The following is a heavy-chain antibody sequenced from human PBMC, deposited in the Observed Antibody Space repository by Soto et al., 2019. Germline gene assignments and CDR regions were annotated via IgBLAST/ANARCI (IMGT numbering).Heavy chain of an antibody. V-gene: IGHV3-73*02. J-gene: IGHJ6*02. D-gene: IGHD4-17*01. CDR2: IRSKANSYAT. Sequence: EVQLVESGGGLVQPGGSLKLSCAASGFTFSGSAMHWVRQASGKGLEWVGRIRSKANSYATAYAASVKGRFTISSDDSKNTAYLRMNSLKTEDTAVDYCTRRLSYGDHGYCYDGMDVSGQGTKVSVSS. CDR1: GFTFSGSA. CDR3: TRRLSYGDHGYCYDGMDV.